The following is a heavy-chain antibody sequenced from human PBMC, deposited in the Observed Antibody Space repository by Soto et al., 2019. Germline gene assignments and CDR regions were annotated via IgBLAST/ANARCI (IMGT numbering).Heavy chain of an antibody. CDR2: ISSSSSYI. Sequence: VQLVESGGGLVKPGGSLRLSCAASGFTFSSYSMNWVRQAPGKGLEWVSSISSSSSYIYYADSVKGRFTISRDNAKNSLYLQMNSLRAEDTAVYYCARDNIVVVPAAIYYYYGMDVWGQGTTVTVSS. J-gene: IGHJ6*02. CDR3: ARDNIVVVPAAIYYYYGMDV. CDR1: GFTFSSYS. V-gene: IGHV3-21*01. D-gene: IGHD2-2*01.